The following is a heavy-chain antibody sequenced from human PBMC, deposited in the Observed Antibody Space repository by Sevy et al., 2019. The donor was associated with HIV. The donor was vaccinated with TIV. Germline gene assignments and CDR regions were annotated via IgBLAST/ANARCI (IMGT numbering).Heavy chain of an antibody. J-gene: IGHJ6*02. Sequence: GGSLRLSCAASGFIFNSYAMSWVRQTPGKGLEWVSGISGSGGSTYYADSVKGRFTISRDNAKNSLYLQMNSLRAEDTAVYYCARDHVKDGDLGDYYYFAMDVWGQGTTVTVSS. CDR3: ARDHVKDGDLGDYYYFAMDV. V-gene: IGHV3-23*01. CDR2: ISGSGGST. D-gene: IGHD4-17*01. CDR1: GFIFNSYA.